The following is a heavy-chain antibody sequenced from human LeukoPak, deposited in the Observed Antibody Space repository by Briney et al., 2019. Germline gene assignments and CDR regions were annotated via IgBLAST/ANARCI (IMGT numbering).Heavy chain of an antibody. D-gene: IGHD3-9*01. CDR3: ARDRGGLRYFDWLSWFDP. CDR2: IYSGGST. J-gene: IGHJ5*02. V-gene: IGHV3-53*01. CDR1: GFTVSNNY. Sequence: PGGSLRLSCAASGFTVSNNYMSWVRQAPGKGLEWVSVIYSGGSTYYADSVKGRFTISRDTSKNSLSLQMNSLRAEDTAVYYCARDRGGLRYFDWLSWFDPWGQGTLVTVSS.